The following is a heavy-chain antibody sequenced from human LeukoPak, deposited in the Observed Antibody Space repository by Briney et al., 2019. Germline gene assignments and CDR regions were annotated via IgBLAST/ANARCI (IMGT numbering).Heavy chain of an antibody. CDR1: GGSFSGYY. Sequence: PSETLSLTCAGYGGSFSGYYWSWIRQPPGKGLEWIGEINHNGSPNYNPSLKSRVAISVDTSKNQFSLKLSSVTAADTAVYYCARSRVYSYGYGSALGYWGQGTLVTVSS. D-gene: IGHD5-18*01. CDR2: INHNGSP. J-gene: IGHJ4*02. V-gene: IGHV4-34*01. CDR3: ARSRVYSYGYGSALGY.